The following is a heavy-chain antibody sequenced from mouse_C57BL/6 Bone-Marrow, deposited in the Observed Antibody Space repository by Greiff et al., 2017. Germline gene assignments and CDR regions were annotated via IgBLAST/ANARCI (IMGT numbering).Heavy chain of an antibody. CDR1: GYTFTSYW. V-gene: IGHV1-50*01. J-gene: IGHJ2*01. Sequence: QVQLQQPGAELVKPGASVKLSCKASGYTFTSYWMQWVKQRPGQGLEWIGEIDPSDSYTNYNQKFKGKATLTVDTSSSTAYMQLSSLTSEDSAVYYCASGGLRPHWGQGTTRTVSS. CDR3: ASGGLRPH. D-gene: IGHD2-4*01. CDR2: IDPSDSYT.